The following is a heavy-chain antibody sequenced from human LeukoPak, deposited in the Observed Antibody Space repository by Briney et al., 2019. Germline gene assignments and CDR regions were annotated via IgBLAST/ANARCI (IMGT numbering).Heavy chain of an antibody. D-gene: IGHD4-17*01. CDR3: ARETAYGDFYDY. V-gene: IGHV3-13*01. Sequence: SGGSLRLSCAASGFTFSSYDMHWVRQATGKGLEWVSAIDTAGDTYYPGSVKGRFTTSRENAKNSLYLQINNLRAGDTAVYYCARETAYGDFYDYWGQGTLVTVSS. J-gene: IGHJ4*02. CDR2: IDTAGDT. CDR1: GFTFSSYD.